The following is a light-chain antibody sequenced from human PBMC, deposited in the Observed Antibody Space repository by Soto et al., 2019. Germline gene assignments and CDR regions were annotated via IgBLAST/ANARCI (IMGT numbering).Light chain of an antibody. J-gene: IGKJ4*01. CDR3: QQFYTWPVT. CDR2: YGS. CDR1: QGIRNH. Sequence: IVMTQSPATLSVSPGERVTFSCRASQGIRNHLAWYQHKPGQAPRLLISYGSAGATGIPARFSGSGSGTEFTLTINSLQSEDFAVYYCQQFYTWPVTFAGGTKVEIK. V-gene: IGKV3-15*01.